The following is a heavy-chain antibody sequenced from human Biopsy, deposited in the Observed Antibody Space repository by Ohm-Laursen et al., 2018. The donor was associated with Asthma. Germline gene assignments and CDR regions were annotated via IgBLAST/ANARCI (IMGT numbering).Heavy chain of an antibody. V-gene: IGHV1-69*06. J-gene: IGHJ4*02. CDR3: ASDFPKDYVRYNFQF. D-gene: IGHD4-17*01. CDR2: IMTVFGTT. Sequence: SVTASCQAPGGTFSNFAISWVRQAPGQGLEWLGGIMTVFGTTNYAQKFQGRVTMTEDTSTDTAYMELSSLSSDDTAVYYCASDFPKDYVRYNFQFWGQGTLVTVSS. CDR1: GGTFSNFA.